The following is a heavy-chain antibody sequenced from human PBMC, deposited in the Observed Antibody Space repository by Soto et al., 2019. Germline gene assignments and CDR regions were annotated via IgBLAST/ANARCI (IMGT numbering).Heavy chain of an antibody. J-gene: IGHJ5*02. D-gene: IGHD3-3*01. CDR2: IYPGDSDT. CDR3: ARATPPYYDFWSGPRDPNWFDP. V-gene: IGHV5-51*01. Sequence: PGESLKISCKGSGYSFTSYWIGWVRQMPWKGLEWMGIIYPGDSDTRYSPSFQGQVTISADKSISTAYLQWSSLKASDTAMYYCARATPPYYDFWSGPRDPNWFDPWGQGTLVTVSS. CDR1: GYSFTSYW.